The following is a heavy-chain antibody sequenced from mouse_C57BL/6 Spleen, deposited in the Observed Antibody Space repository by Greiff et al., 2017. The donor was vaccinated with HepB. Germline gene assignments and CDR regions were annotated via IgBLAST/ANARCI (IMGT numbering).Heavy chain of an antibody. J-gene: IGHJ1*03. CDR2: IYPGSGST. V-gene: IGHV1-55*01. CDR3: ARSEDYYGSSWYFDV. D-gene: IGHD1-1*01. Sequence: QVQLQQSGAELVKPGASVKMSCKASGYTFTSYWITWVKQRPGQGLEWIGDIYPGSGSTNYNEKFKSKATLTVDTSSSTAYMQLSSLTSEDSAVYYCARSEDYYGSSWYFDVWGTGTTVTVSS. CDR1: GYTFTSYW.